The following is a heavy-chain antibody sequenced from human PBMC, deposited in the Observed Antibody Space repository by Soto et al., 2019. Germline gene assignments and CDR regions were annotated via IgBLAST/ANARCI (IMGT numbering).Heavy chain of an antibody. CDR3: ARHATYYDILSGYYFDY. V-gene: IGHV5-51*01. D-gene: IGHD3-9*01. CDR2: IYPSDSDT. Sequence: GESLKISCKGSGYNFGGYWITWVRQMPGKGLELMGIIYPSDSDTRYRPSFQGQVTISADKSISSAYLQWSSLRASDTAMYYCARHATYYDILSGYYFDYWGHGTLVTVSS. CDR1: GYNFGGYW. J-gene: IGHJ4*01.